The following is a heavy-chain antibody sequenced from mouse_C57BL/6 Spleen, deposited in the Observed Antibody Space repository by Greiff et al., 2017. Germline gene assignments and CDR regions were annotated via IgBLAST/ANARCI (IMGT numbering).Heavy chain of an antibody. CDR1: GYTFTSYW. CDR2: IDPSDSET. Sequence: QVQLQQPGAELVRPGSSVKLSCKASGYTFTSYWMHWVKQRPIQGLEWIGNIDPSDSETHYNQKFKDKATLTVDKSSSTAYMQLSSLTSEDSAVYYCARRTYYGSSPYYYAMDYWGQGTSVTVSS. D-gene: IGHD1-1*01. J-gene: IGHJ4*01. CDR3: ARRTYYGSSPYYYAMDY. V-gene: IGHV1-52*01.